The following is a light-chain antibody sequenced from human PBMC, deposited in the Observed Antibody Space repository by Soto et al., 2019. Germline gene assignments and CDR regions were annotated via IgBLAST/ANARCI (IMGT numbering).Light chain of an antibody. CDR2: EGS. J-gene: IGLJ2*01. CDR3: CPYVGGSPVA. V-gene: IGLV2-23*01. Sequence: QSALTKAACVSRSPGQSITISCAATRGDVENYNLVSWYQQHPGKAPKLMIYEGSKRPSGVSIRFSGSKSGNTAALTISGLQAEDESDYYCCPYVGGSPVAFGGGTKVTVL. CDR1: RGDVENYNL.